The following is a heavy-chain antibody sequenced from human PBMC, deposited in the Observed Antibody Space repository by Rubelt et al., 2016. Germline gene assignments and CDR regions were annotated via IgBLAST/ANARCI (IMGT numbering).Heavy chain of an antibody. Sequence: AASGFTFSSYAMHWVRQAPGKGLEWVAVISYDGSNKYYADSVKGRFTISRDNSKNTLYLQMNSLRAEDTAVYDCARTPSVHTSTYYYYYGMDVWGQGTTVTVSS. CDR3: ARTPSVHTSTYYYYYGMDV. CDR2: ISYDGSNK. CDR1: GFTFSSYA. D-gene: IGHD3-3*02. V-gene: IGHV3-30*04. J-gene: IGHJ6*02.